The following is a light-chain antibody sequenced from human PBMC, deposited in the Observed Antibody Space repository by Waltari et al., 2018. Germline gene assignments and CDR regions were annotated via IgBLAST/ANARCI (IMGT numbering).Light chain of an antibody. CDR3: QQYGSSVLYT. J-gene: IGKJ2*01. V-gene: IGKV3-20*01. Sequence: EIVLTQSPGTLSLSPGERATLSCRTSQRLTKNYLAWYQQKPGQAPRLLHYGASSRAAGIPDRFSGSGSGTDFTLTISRLEPEDFAVYYCQQYGSSVLYTFGQGTKLEIK. CDR2: GAS. CDR1: QRLTKNY.